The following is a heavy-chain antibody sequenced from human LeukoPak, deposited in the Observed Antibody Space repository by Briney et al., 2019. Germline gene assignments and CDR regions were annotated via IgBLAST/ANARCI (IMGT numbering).Heavy chain of an antibody. D-gene: IGHD6-19*01. CDR3: ARLPLGGSGWIDY. J-gene: IGHJ4*02. CDR2: IYYSGST. V-gene: IGHV4-59*08. Sequence: PSETLSLTCTVSGGSISNYYWSWIRQPPGKGLEWIGYIYYSGSTNYNPSLKSRVTISVDTSKNQFSLKLSSVTAADTAVYYCARLPLGGSGWIDYWGQGTLVTVSS. CDR1: GGSISNYY.